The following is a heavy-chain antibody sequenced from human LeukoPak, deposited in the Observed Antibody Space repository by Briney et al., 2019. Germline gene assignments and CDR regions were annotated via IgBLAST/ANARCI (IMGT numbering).Heavy chain of an antibody. J-gene: IGHJ5*02. CDR2: TFYSGST. CDR3: ARELHYYGSGRYDNWFDP. D-gene: IGHD3-10*01. Sequence: SETLSLTCTVSGGSISSGGYTGCGSPPPPGRALGGMGKTFYSGSTYYNPSLKSRVTISVDTSKNQFSLKLSSVTAADTAVYYCARELHYYGSGRYDNWFDPWGQGTLVTVSS. V-gene: IGHV4-31*03. CDR1: GGSISSGGYT.